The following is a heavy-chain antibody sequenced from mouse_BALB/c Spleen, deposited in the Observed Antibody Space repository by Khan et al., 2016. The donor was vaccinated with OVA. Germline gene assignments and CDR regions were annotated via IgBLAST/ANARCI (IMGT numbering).Heavy chain of an antibody. CDR3: ARSPYGNFAY. Sequence: EVELVESGGGLVKPGGSLKLSCAASGFTFSTYAMSWVRQTPEKRLAWAATFSSDGDYTYFPDNVTGRFTISRANAKNTLCLQMTSLRSEDTAMYYCARSPYGNFAYWGQETLVTVSA. D-gene: IGHD2-1*01. CDR1: GFTFSTYA. V-gene: IGHV5-9-3*01. J-gene: IGHJ3*01. CDR2: FSSDGDYT.